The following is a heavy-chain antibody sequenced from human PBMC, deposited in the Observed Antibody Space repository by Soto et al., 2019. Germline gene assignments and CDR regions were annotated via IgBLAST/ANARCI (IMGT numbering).Heavy chain of an antibody. CDR3: AKDPRAHYDILTGYFDY. D-gene: IGHD3-9*01. CDR1: GFTFSSYA. J-gene: IGHJ4*02. Sequence: GGSLRLSRAASGFTFSSYAMSWVRQAPGKGLEWVSAISGSGGSTYYADSVKGRFTISRDNSKNTLYLQMNSLRAEDTAVYYCAKDPRAHYDILTGYFDYWGQGTLVTVSS. CDR2: ISGSGGST. V-gene: IGHV3-23*01.